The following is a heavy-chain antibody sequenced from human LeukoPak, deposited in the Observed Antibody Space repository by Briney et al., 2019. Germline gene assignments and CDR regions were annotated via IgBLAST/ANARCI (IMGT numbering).Heavy chain of an antibody. Sequence: GASVKVSCKASGYTFTGYYMHWVRQAPGQGLEWMGWINPNSGGTNYAQKFQGRVTMTRDTSTSTVYMELSSLRSEDTAVYSCARGNGLWAPLSYWGQGTLVTVSS. J-gene: IGHJ4*02. CDR1: GYTFTGYY. V-gene: IGHV1-2*02. D-gene: IGHD3-16*01. CDR2: INPNSGGT. CDR3: ARGNGLWAPLSY.